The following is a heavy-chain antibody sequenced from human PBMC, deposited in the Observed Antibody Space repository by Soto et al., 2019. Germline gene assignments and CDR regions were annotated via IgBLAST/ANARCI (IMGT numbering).Heavy chain of an antibody. Sequence: ASVKVSCKVSGYTLTELSMHWVRQAPGKGLEWMGGFDPEDGETIYAQKFQGRVTMTEDTSTDTAYMELSSLRSEDTAVYYCARSLGYDSSGSDAFDIWGQGTMVTVSS. CDR2: FDPEDGET. CDR1: GYTLTELS. D-gene: IGHD3-22*01. J-gene: IGHJ3*02. CDR3: ARSLGYDSSGSDAFDI. V-gene: IGHV1-24*01.